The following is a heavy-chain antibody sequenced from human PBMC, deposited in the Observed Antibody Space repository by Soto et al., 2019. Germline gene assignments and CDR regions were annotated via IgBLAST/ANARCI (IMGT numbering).Heavy chain of an antibody. D-gene: IGHD3-22*01. V-gene: IGHV1-24*01. Sequence: ASVKVSCKVSGYTLTELSMHWVRQAPGKGLEWMGGFDPEDGETIYAQKFQGRVTMTEDTSTDTAYMELSSLRSEDTAVYYCATRTLYYYDSSGYYPFDYWGQGTLVTVS. CDR1: GYTLTELS. J-gene: IGHJ4*02. CDR2: FDPEDGET. CDR3: ATRTLYYYDSSGYYPFDY.